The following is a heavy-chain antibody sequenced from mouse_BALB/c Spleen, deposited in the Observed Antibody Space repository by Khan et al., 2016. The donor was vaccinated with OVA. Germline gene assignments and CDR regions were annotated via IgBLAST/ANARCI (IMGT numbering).Heavy chain of an antibody. CDR1: GFNIKDYY. Sequence: VQLQQSGAELVRPGALVKLSCKASGFNIKDYYMHWVKQRPEQGLVWIGRIDPENGDTIYDPKFQGKASITSDTSSNTAYLQLSSLTSEDTAVYYWARDGYSPWFDYWGQGTLVTVSA. CDR3: ARDGYSPWFDY. J-gene: IGHJ3*01. V-gene: IGHV14-1*02. D-gene: IGHD2-3*01. CDR2: IDPENGDT.